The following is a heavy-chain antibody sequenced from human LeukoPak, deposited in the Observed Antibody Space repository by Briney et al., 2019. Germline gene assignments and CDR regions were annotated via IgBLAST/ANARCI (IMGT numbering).Heavy chain of an antibody. CDR2: ILYSGTT. D-gene: IGHD3-16*01. V-gene: IGHV4-59*02. CDR1: GASVTSYY. Sequence: PSETLFLTCTVSGASVTSYYWNWIRQPPGKGLEWIGYILYSGTTNYNPSLNSRVTMSLDTSKNQFSLELSSVTAADTAVYYCARRIIARGLGQENWFDPWGQGILVTVSS. CDR3: ARRIIARGLGQENWFDP. J-gene: IGHJ5*02.